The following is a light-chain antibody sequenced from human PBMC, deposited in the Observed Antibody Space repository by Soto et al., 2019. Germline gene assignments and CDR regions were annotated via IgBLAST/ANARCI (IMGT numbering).Light chain of an antibody. J-gene: IGLJ1*01. CDR2: AVT. Sequence: QSVLTQPASVSGSPGQSITISCTGTSSDIGDLVSWYEQHPGRAPKLIIYAVTNRPSGVSNRFSGSKSGNTASLTISGLQAEDEADFYCSSYTSSTTFYVFGSGTKVTVL. V-gene: IGLV2-14*01. CDR3: SSYTSSTTFYV. CDR1: SSDIGDL.